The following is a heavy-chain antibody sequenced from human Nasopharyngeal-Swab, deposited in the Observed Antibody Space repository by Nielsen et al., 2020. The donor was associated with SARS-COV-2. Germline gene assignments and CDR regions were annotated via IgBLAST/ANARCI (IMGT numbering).Heavy chain of an antibody. CDR1: GGSISSGGYY. CDR2: IYYSGST. CDR3: ARGYSSGWYPFDY. J-gene: IGHJ4*02. Sequence: SQTLSLTCAVSGGSISSGGYYWGWIRQPPGKGLEWIGRIYYSGSTYYNPSLKSRVTIPVDTSKNQSSLKLSSVTAADTAVYYCARGYSSGWYPFDYWGQGTLVTVSS. V-gene: IGHV4-39*07. D-gene: IGHD6-19*01.